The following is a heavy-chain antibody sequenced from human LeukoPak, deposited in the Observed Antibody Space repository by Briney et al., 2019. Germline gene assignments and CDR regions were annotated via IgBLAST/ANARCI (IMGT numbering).Heavy chain of an antibody. V-gene: IGHV4-34*01. CDR2: INHSGST. CDR1: GGSFSGYY. D-gene: IGHD6-6*01. Sequence: SETLSLTCAVYGGSFSGYYWSWIRQPPGKGLEWIREINHSGSTNYNPSLKSRVTVSVDKSKNQFSLNLSSVTAADTAVYYCATVVYSSSSASYCFDNWGQGTLVTVSS. J-gene: IGHJ4*02. CDR3: ATVVYSSSSASYCFDN.